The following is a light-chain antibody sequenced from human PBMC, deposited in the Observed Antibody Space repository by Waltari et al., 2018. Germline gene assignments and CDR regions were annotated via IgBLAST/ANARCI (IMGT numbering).Light chain of an antibody. CDR2: KDT. V-gene: IGLV3-25*03. CDR3: QSGDYSRSYVV. Sequence: SYELTQPPSVSVSPGQTARITCSGDALPKESAYWYQQKPGQAPGLVIYKDTGRATGIHERFSGSSSGTTVTLIISGVQAEDEADYYCQSGDYSRSYVVLGGGTKLTVL. J-gene: IGLJ3*02. CDR1: ALPKES.